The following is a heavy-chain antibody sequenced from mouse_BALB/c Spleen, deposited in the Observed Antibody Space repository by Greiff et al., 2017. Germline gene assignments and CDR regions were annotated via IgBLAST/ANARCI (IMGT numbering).Heavy chain of an antibody. CDR1: GFTFSSFG. V-gene: IGHV5-17*02. J-gene: IGHJ4*01. D-gene: IGHD4-1*01. Sequence: EVKLMESGGDLVKPGGSRKLSCAASGFTFSSFGMHWVRQAPEKGLEWVAYISSGSSTIYYADTVKGRFTISRDNPKNTLFLQMTSLRSEDTAMYYCAREKLGIWGQGTSVTVSS. CDR2: ISSGSSTI. CDR3: AREKLGI.